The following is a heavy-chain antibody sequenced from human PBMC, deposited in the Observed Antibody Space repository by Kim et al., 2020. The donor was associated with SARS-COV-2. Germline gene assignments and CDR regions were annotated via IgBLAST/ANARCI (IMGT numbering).Heavy chain of an antibody. CDR2: INSDGSST. CDR1: GFTFSSYW. CDR3: AKDLYDILTGYEAGFDY. J-gene: IGHJ4*02. Sequence: GGSLRLSCAASGFTFSSYWMHWVRQAPGKGLVWVSRINSDGSSTTYADSVKGRFTISRDNAKNTLYLQMNSLRAEDTAVYYCAKDLYDILTGYEAGFDYWGQGTLVTVSS. D-gene: IGHD3-9*01. V-gene: IGHV3-74*01.